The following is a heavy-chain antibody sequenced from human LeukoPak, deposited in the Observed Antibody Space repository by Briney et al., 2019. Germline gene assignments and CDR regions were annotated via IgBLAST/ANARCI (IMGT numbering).Heavy chain of an antibody. CDR2: ISYDGTNK. J-gene: IGHJ6*03. CDR3: VRSPTYYNMDV. V-gene: IGHV3-30*03. CDR1: GSTFSNFV. Sequence: GESLTLSCAASGSTFSNFVIHWVRQAPGKGLEWLAVISYDGTNKYYADFVKGRFTISRDHSQSTVDLQMNTLGGADTAVYYCVRSPTYYNMDVWGKGTTVTVSS.